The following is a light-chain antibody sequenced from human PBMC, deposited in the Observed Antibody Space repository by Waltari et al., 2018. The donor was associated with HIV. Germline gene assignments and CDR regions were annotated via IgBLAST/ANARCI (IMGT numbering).Light chain of an antibody. CDR2: EVS. Sequence: QSALTQPASVSGSPGQSITISCTGPTRAVGTYNYVSWSQQHPGKAPKLIIYEVSTRPSGISDRFSGSKSDNAASLTIAALQPEDEADYYCSSYTNTNISFGGGTKLTVL. J-gene: IGLJ2*01. CDR3: SSYTNTNIS. V-gene: IGLV2-14*01. CDR1: TRAVGTYNY.